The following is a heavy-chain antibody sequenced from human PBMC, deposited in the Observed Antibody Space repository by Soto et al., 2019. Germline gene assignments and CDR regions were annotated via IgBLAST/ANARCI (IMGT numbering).Heavy chain of an antibody. D-gene: IGHD5-12*01. J-gene: IGHJ5*02. Sequence: GASVKVSCKASGGTFSSYAISWVRQAPGQGLEWMGGIIPIFGTANYEQKFQGRVTITADESTSTAYMELSSLRSEDTAVYYCARVRHYSGYPAGWIDPWGQGILVTVAS. CDR3: ARVRHYSGYPAGWIDP. CDR2: IIPIFGTA. CDR1: GGTFSSYA. V-gene: IGHV1-69*13.